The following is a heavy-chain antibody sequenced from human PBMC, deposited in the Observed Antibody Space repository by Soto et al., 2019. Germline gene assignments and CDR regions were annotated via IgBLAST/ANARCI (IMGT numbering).Heavy chain of an antibody. CDR3: ARPNYSNQLHTDY. V-gene: IGHV3-30-3*01. CDR1: GFTFSSYA. J-gene: IGHJ4*02. CDR2: ISYDGSNK. D-gene: IGHD4-4*01. Sequence: GGSLRLSCAASGFTFSSYAMHWVRQAPGKGLEWVAVISYDGSNKYYADSVKGRFTISRDNSKNTLYLQMNSLRAEDTAVYYCARPNYSNQLHTDYWGQGTLVTVSS.